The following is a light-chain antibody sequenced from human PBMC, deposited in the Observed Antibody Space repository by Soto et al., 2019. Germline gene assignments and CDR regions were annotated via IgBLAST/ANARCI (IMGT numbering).Light chain of an antibody. J-gene: IGLJ2*01. Sequence: QSVLTQPPSASGTPGQRVTISCSGSSSNIGSNIVSWYQQHPGTAPKFLIYSNNNRPSGGSDRFSGSKSGTTASLAISGLQAEDEADYYCRSYDTSLGGVFGGGTKLTVL. V-gene: IGLV1-44*01. CDR2: SNN. CDR1: SSNIGSNI. CDR3: RSYDTSLGGV.